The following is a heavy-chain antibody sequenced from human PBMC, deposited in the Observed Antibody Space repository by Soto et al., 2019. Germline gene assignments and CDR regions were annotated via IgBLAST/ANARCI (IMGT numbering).Heavy chain of an antibody. V-gene: IGHV4-31*03. CDR3: ARSVFP. CDR1: GGSITSGGYY. CDR2: IYYSGFT. Sequence: QVQLQESGPGLVKPSQTLSLTCTVSGGSITSGGYYWSWIRQHPGKGLEWIGYIYYSGFTYYNPSLXSXLTISVDTSKTPFSLKLSSVTAADTAVYYCARSVFPWGQGTLVTVSS. J-gene: IGHJ5*02.